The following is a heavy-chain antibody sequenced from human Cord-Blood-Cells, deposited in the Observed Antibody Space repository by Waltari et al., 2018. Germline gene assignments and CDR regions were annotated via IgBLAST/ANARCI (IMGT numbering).Heavy chain of an antibody. CDR2: IIPIFGTA. J-gene: IGHJ5*02. D-gene: IGHD6-13*01. Sequence: PGQGLEWMGGIIPIFGTANYAQKFQGRVTITADESTSTAYMELSSLRSEDTAVYYCARDRRGSSWLNWFDPWGQGTLVTVSS. V-gene: IGHV1-69*01. CDR3: ARDRRGSSWLNWFDP.